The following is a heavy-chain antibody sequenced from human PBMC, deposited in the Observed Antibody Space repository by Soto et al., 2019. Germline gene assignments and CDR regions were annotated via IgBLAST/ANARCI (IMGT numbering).Heavy chain of an antibody. J-gene: IGHJ3*02. CDR2: ISGSGGST. CDR1: GFTFSSYA. V-gene: IGHV3-23*01. CDR3: AKRAAFLGAFDI. Sequence: EVQLLESGGGLVQPGGSLRLSCAASGFTFSSYAMSWVRQAPGKGLEWVSAISGSGGSTYYADSVKGRFTISRDNSKNTLYLQMNSLRADATAVYYCAKRAAFLGAFDIWGQGTMVTVSS. D-gene: IGHD3-3*01.